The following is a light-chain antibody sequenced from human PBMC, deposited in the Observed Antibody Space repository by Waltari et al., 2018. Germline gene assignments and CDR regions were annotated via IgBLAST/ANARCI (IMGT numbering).Light chain of an antibody. CDR3: CSYAGSAISV. CDR1: TSDVGKYKL. CDR2: DLN. Sequence: QSALTQTAAVSGSPGQSITIPFTGTTSDVGKYKLVSWYQQHPGKAPTLIIYDLNKRPSGVSNRFSGSKSGNTASLTISGLQAADEAEYYCCSYAGSAISVFGGGTKLTVL. V-gene: IGLV2-23*02. J-gene: IGLJ3*02.